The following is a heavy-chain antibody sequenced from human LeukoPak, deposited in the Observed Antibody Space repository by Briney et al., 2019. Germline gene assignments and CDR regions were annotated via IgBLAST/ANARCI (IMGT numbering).Heavy chain of an antibody. D-gene: IGHD4-17*01. V-gene: IGHV4-39*07. J-gene: IGHJ4*02. Sequence: SETLSLTCTVSGGSISSSSYYWGWIRQPPGKGLEWIGSIYYSGSTYYNPSLKSRVTISIDTSKNQFSLKLSSVTAADTAVYYCARDDEDMTTVTSFDYWGQGTLVTVSS. CDR2: IYYSGST. CDR1: GGSISSSSYY. CDR3: ARDDEDMTTVTSFDY.